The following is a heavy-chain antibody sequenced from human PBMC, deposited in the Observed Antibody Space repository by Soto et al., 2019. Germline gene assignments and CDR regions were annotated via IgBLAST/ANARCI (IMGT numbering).Heavy chain of an antibody. J-gene: IGHJ6*03. Sequence: GGSLRLSCAASGFTVSSNYMSWVRQAPGKGLEWVSVIYSGGSTYYADSVKGRFTISRHNSKNTLYLQMNSLRAEDTAVYYCAREILTTDSNMDVWRKGTTVTVSS. V-gene: IGHV3-53*04. CDR2: IYSGGST. CDR1: GFTVSSNY. CDR3: AREILTTDSNMDV. D-gene: IGHD2-21*02.